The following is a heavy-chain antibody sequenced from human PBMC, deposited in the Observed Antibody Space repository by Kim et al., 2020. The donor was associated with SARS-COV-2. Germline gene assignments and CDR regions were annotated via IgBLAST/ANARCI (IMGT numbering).Heavy chain of an antibody. D-gene: IGHD1-26*01. J-gene: IGHJ4*02. Sequence: NYAQKFQGRVTITADESTSTAYMELSSLRSEDTAVYYCARAPQYSGSYPNWGQGTLVTVSS. CDR3: ARAPQYSGSYPN. V-gene: IGHV1-69*01.